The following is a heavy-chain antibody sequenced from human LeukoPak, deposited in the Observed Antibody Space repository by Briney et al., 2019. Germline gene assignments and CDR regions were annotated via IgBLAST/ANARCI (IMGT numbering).Heavy chain of an antibody. V-gene: IGHV3-66*01. CDR3: ASGITVADGPFDY. CDR2: IYSGGST. Sequence: GGSLRLSCAASGFTVSSNYMSWVRQAPGKGLEWVSVIYSGGSTYYADSVKRRFTISRDNSKNTLYLQMNSLRAEDTAVYYCASGITVADGPFDYWGQGTLVTVSS. J-gene: IGHJ4*02. CDR1: GFTVSSNY. D-gene: IGHD4-23*01.